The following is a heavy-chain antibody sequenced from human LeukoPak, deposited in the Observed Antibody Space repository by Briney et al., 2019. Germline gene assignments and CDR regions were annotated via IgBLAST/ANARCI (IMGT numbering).Heavy chain of an antibody. V-gene: IGHV4-30-4*08. CDR3: AREVITPGDSDGFDL. D-gene: IGHD2-2*01. J-gene: IGHJ3*01. Sequence: TLSLTCTVSGGSISSANHFWSWVRQSPGEGLEWIGYIHYDGRAHYNPSLKSRVSMSLDMSKNQFSLSLSSVTAADTAIYYCAREVITPGDSDGFDLWGQGTMVSVSS. CDR2: IHYDGRA. CDR1: GGSISSANHF.